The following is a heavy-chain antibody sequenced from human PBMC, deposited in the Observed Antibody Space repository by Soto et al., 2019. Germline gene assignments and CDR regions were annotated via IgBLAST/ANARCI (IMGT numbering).Heavy chain of an antibody. CDR3: ASVPGELGGHYYYYDGMDV. CDR1: GFTFSSYA. V-gene: IGHV3-30-3*01. D-gene: IGHD3-10*01. CDR2: ISYDGSNK. J-gene: IGHJ6*02. Sequence: GESLKISCAASGFTFSSYAMHWVRQAPGKGLEWVAVISYDGSNKYYADSVKGRFTISRDNSKNTLYLQMNSLRAEDTAVYYCASVPGELGGHYYYYDGMDVWGQGTTVTVSS.